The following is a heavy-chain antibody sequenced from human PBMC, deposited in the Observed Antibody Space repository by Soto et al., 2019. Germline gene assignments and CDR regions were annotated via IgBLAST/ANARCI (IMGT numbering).Heavy chain of an antibody. CDR3: AKTKNADSPLMDV. V-gene: IGHV3-9*01. D-gene: IGHD2-15*01. CDR1: GFTFEDYA. Sequence: QLVESGGTLVQTGGSLRLSCGGSGFTFEDYAMYWVRQPPGKGLEWVSGISWNGDLLGYADSVRGRFTISRDDVKKTPYLQIKRLRKTDTALYYCAKTKNADSPLMDVWGRGTTVAVS. CDR2: ISWNGDLL. J-gene: IGHJ6*02.